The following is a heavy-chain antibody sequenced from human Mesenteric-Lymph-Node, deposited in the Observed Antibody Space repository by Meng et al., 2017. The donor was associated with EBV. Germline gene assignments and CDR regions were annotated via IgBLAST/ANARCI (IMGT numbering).Heavy chain of an antibody. D-gene: IGHD3-22*01. V-gene: IGHV1-2*06. J-gene: IGHJ4*02. CDR2: INPRSGAT. CDR3: SHTDYFDNTGHH. CDR1: AYSYSGYY. Sequence: QVEVVRSGAGVKMPGAPVTVSCKASAYSYSGYYLHWVRQAPGQGLEWRGRINPRSGATSYAEKFQGRLAMTGDTSVSTAYMELASLRSDDTAVYFCSHTDYFDNTGHHWGQGTLVTVSS.